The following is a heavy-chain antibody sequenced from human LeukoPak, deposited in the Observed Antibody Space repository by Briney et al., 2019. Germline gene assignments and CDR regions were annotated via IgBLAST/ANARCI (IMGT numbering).Heavy chain of an antibody. CDR2: TYYRSKWYN. Sequence: QTLSLTCAISGDSVSSNSAAWNWIRQSPSRGLEWLGRTYYRSKWYNDYAVSVKSRITINPDTSKNQFSLQLNSVTPEDTAVYYCARETLADYYDSSGYYYNWFDPWGQGTLVTVSS. CDR1: GDSVSSNSAA. J-gene: IGHJ5*02. CDR3: ARETLADYYDSSGYYYNWFDP. V-gene: IGHV6-1*01. D-gene: IGHD3-22*01.